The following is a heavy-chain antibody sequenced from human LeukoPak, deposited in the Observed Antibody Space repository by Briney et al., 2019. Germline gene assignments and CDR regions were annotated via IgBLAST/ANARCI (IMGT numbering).Heavy chain of an antibody. CDR1: GGSISSYY. V-gene: IGHV4-4*07. Sequence: LGTLSLTCPGSGGSISSYYRGWIRQPAGEGLEWIGRIYTSGSTNYNPSLKSRVTMSVDTSKNQFSLKLSSVTAADTAVYYCARGGEYYDILTGYRTIDYWGQGTLVTVSS. D-gene: IGHD3-9*01. J-gene: IGHJ4*02. CDR3: ARGGEYYDILTGYRTIDY. CDR2: IYTSGST.